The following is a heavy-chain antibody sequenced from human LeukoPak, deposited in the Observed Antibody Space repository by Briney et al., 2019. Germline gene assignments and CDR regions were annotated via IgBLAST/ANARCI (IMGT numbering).Heavy chain of an antibody. D-gene: IGHD3-10*01. CDR1: GFTFSSYG. CDR2: IWYDGSNK. J-gene: IGHJ1*01. CDR3: ARESSSGSYYAS. V-gene: IGHV3-33*01. Sequence: QSGGSLRLSCAASGFTFSSYGMHWVRQAPGKGLEWVAVIWYDGSNKYYADSVKGRFTISRDNSKNTLYLQMNSLRAEDTAVYYCARESSSGSYYASWGQGTLVTVSS.